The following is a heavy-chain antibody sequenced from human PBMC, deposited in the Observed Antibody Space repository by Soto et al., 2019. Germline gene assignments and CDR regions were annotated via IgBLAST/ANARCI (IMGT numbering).Heavy chain of an antibody. Sequence: SETLSLTCTVSGGSISSYYWSWIRQPPGKGLEWIGYIYYSGSTKYNPSLKSRVTISVDTSKNQFSLKLSSVTAADTAVYYCARDQIAVAGMDYYYNGMDVWGHGTTVTVSS. CDR3: ARDQIAVAGMDYYYNGMDV. J-gene: IGHJ6*02. CDR2: IYYSGST. CDR1: GGSISSYY. D-gene: IGHD6-19*01. V-gene: IGHV4-59*01.